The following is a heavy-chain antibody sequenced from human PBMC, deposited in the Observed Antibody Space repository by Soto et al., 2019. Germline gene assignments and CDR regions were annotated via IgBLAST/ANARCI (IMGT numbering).Heavy chain of an antibody. CDR3: ARDYGAGSYGIDY. Sequence: QVRLQESGPGLVKPSETLSLTCTVSGASINTYYWAWIRQPPGKGLEWIGYIHNSGTTDYNPSLKSRLTMSVDTSKSQFSLKLSSVTAADTAVYYCARDYGAGSYGIDYWGQVTLVTVSS. J-gene: IGHJ4*02. V-gene: IGHV4-59*01. CDR1: GASINTYY. CDR2: IHNSGTT. D-gene: IGHD3-10*01.